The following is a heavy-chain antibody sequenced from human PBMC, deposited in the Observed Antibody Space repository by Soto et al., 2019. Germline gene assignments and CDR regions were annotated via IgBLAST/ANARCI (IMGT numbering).Heavy chain of an antibody. Sequence: GGSLRLSCAASEFTFSAYAMNWVRQAPGKGLEWVSTISGSGVYTYYADSVQGRFTISRDNSKNTLYLQMNSLRVEDTAVYYCAKAVCCSPTCQGNFYYCGQGALVTVSA. CDR1: EFTFSAYA. CDR2: ISGSGVYT. D-gene: IGHD3-16*01. V-gene: IGHV3-23*01. J-gene: IGHJ4*02. CDR3: AKAVCCSPTCQGNFYY.